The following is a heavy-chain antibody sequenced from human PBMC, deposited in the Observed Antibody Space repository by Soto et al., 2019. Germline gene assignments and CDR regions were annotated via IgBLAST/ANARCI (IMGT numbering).Heavy chain of an antibody. V-gene: IGHV3-30*18. D-gene: IGHD2-2*01. J-gene: IGHJ6*02. Sequence: GGPLRLSCAASGFTFSGYGMHWVRQAPGKGLEWLAVISYDGSNKYYADSVKGRFTISRDNFKNTLYLQMNSLRAEDTAVYYCAKNGEECQLLLCYGMDVWGQGTMVTVSS. CDR3: AKNGEECQLLLCYGMDV. CDR1: GFTFSGYG. CDR2: ISYDGSNK.